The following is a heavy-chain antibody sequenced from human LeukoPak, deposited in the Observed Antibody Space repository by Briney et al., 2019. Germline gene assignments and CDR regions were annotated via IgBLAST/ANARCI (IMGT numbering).Heavy chain of an antibody. D-gene: IGHD4-17*01. Sequence: PGGSLRLSCAASGFTFDDYAMHWVRQAPGKGLVWVSRINSDGSSTSYADSVKGRFTISRDNAKNTLYLQMNSLRAEDTAVYYCARDYGDDAFDIWGQGTMVTVSS. V-gene: IGHV3-74*01. J-gene: IGHJ3*02. CDR2: INSDGSST. CDR1: GFTFDDYA. CDR3: ARDYGDDAFDI.